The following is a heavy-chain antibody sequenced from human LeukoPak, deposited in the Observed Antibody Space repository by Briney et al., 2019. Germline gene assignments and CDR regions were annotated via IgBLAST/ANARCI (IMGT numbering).Heavy chain of an antibody. CDR3: ARGRQLHLGELFPFAEFFQP. V-gene: IGHV1-2*02. D-gene: IGHD3-16*01. Sequence: ASVKVSCKTSGYTFTGQYLHWVRQAPGQGLEWMEWINPNSGGTKSAQKFQGRVIMTRDTSISTAYMELRSLSSDDTAVYYCARGRQLHLGELFPFAEFFQPWGQGTLVTVFS. CDR1: GYTFTGQY. J-gene: IGHJ1*01. CDR2: INPNSGGT.